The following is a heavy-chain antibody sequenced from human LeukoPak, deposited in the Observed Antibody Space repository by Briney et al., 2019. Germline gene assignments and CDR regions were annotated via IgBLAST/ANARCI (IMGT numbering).Heavy chain of an antibody. CDR1: GFTFSSYG. V-gene: IGHV3-48*04. CDR3: ARAAVAQYFFDY. J-gene: IGHJ4*02. CDR2: ITSGGSTI. D-gene: IGHD2-15*01. Sequence: GSLRLSCAASGFTFSSYGMHWVRQAPGKGLEWVSYITSGGSTIYYADSVKGRFTISRDNAKNSLFLQMNSLRAEDTAVYYCARAAVAQYFFDYWGQGTLVTVSS.